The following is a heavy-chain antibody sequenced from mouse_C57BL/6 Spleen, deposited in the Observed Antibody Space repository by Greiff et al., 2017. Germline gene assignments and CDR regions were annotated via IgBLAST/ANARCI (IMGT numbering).Heavy chain of an antibody. CDR2: IDPETGGT. CDR1: GYTFTDYE. CDR3: TRSTDGYGWFAY. J-gene: IGHJ3*01. V-gene: IGHV1-15*01. Sequence: QVQLKESGAELVRPGASVTLSCKASGYTFTDYEMHWVKQTPVHGLEWIGAIDPETGGTAYNQKFKGKAILTADKSSSTAYMELRSLTSEDSAVYYCTRSTDGYGWFAYWGQGTLVTVSA. D-gene: IGHD2-2*01.